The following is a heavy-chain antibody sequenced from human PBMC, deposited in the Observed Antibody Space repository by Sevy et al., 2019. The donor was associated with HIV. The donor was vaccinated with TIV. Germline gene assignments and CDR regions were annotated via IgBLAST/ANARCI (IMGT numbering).Heavy chain of an antibody. J-gene: IGHJ6*02. CDR1: EFTFSSYA. CDR2: ISGSGRYT. V-gene: IGHV3-23*01. CDR3: AKGFCSGGTCPRDYYYYGMDV. Sequence: GGSLRLSCAASEFTFSSYAMSWVRQAPGKGLEWVSSISGSGRYTYYADSVEGRFIISRDNSKNTLYVQMNSLRAEDTAVYYCAKGFCSGGTCPRDYYYYGMDVWGQGTTVTVSS. D-gene: IGHD2-15*01.